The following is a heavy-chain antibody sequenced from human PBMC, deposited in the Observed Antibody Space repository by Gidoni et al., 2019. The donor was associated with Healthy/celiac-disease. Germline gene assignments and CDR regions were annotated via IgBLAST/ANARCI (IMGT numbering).Heavy chain of an antibody. CDR1: GGTFSTYA. Sequence: QVQLVQSGAEVTKPGSSAKVSCKASGGTFSTYAISGVRQAPGQGLEWMGGIIPIFGTANYAQKFQGRVTITADESTSTAYMELSSLRSEDTAVYYCVTNTGGGPLGYDRPFDYWGQGTLVTVSS. CDR3: VTNTGGGPLGYDRPFDY. CDR2: IIPIFGTA. J-gene: IGHJ4*02. V-gene: IGHV1-69*01. D-gene: IGHD3-3*01.